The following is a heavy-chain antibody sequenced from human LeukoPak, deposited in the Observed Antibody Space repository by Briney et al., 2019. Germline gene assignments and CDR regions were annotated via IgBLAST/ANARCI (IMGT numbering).Heavy chain of an antibody. J-gene: IGHJ4*02. CDR3: AKGGEGEQLVLSDY. Sequence: GGSLRLSCAASGFTFSSYGMHWVRQAPGKGLEWVAFIRYDGSNKYYADSVKGRFTISRDNSKNTLYLQMNSLRAEDTAVYYCAKGGEGEQLVLSDYWGQGTLVTVSS. CDR2: IRYDGSNK. V-gene: IGHV3-30*02. CDR1: GFTFSSYG. D-gene: IGHD6-6*01.